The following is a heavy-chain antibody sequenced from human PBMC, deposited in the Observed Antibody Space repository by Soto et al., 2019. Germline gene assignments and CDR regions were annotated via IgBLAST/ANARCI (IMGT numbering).Heavy chain of an antibody. CDR2: ISANGRNA. CDR1: GFTFSNYA. CDR3: AKDLSSLGWLALGAPFDS. J-gene: IGHJ4*02. D-gene: IGHD3-22*01. V-gene: IGHV3-23*01. Sequence: EVHLLESGGDVVQPGRSLRLSCAASGFTFSNYAMNWIRQAPGKGLEWLSSISANGRNAYYADSVKGRFTISRDRSKNTLDLQVDSLRVEDTASYFCAKDLSSLGWLALGAPFDSWGPGTLVTVSS.